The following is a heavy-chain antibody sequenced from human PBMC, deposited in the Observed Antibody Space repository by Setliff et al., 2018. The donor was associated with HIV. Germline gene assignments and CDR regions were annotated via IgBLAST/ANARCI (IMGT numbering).Heavy chain of an antibody. J-gene: IGHJ3*02. V-gene: IGHV3-23*01. CDR1: GFTFSSYA. CDR2: ISGGGGST. D-gene: IGHD1-26*01. CDR3: AKPGRVGSTPGDAFDI. Sequence: TGGSLRLSCAASGFTFSSYAMSWVRQAPGKGLEWVSAISGGGGSTYYADSVKGRFTVSRDNSKNTLYLQMNSLRAEDTAVYFCAKPGRVGSTPGDAFDIWGQGTMVTVSS.